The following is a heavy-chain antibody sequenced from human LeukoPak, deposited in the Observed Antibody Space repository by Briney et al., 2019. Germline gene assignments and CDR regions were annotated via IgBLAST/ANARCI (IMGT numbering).Heavy chain of an antibody. D-gene: IGHD5/OR15-5a*01. CDR3: AGDEGGLSTHKVDY. J-gene: IGHJ4*02. CDR1: GGSISSGDYY. V-gene: IGHV4-30-4*01. Sequence: PSETLSLTCTVSGGSISSGDYYWSWIRQPPGKGLEWIGYIYYSGSIHYNPSLKSRVSISLDTSKNQFSLKLSSVTAADTAVYYCAGDEGGLSTHKVDYWGQGTLVIVSS. CDR2: IYYSGSI.